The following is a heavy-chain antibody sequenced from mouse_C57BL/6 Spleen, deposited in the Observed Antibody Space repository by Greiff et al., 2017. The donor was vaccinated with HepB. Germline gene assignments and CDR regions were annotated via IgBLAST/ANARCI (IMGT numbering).Heavy chain of an antibody. CDR2: ISSGGDYI. J-gene: IGHJ1*03. CDR1: GFTFSSYA. V-gene: IGHV5-9-1*02. D-gene: IGHD1-1*01. CDR3: TRGIYYYGSLWYFDV. Sequence: EVKLMESGEGLVKPGGSLKLSCAASGFTFSSYAMSWVRQTPEKRLEWVAYISSGGDYIYYADTVKGRFTISRDNARNTLYLQMSSLKSEDTAMYYCTRGIYYYGSLWYFDVWGTGTTVTVSS.